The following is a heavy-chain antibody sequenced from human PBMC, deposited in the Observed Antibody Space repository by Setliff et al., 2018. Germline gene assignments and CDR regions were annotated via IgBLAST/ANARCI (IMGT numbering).Heavy chain of an antibody. CDR3: ARVGYCSGPTCYPFDS. CDR2: ISGSGGST. J-gene: IGHJ4*02. CDR1: GFTFSSYA. V-gene: IGHV3-23*01. D-gene: IGHD2-2*01. Sequence: PGGSLRLSCAASGFTFSSYAMSWVRQAPGKGLEWVSAISGSGGSTYYADSVKGRFTISRDNAKNSLYLQMNSLRAEDTAVYYCARVGYCSGPTCYPFDSWGQGNLVTVSS.